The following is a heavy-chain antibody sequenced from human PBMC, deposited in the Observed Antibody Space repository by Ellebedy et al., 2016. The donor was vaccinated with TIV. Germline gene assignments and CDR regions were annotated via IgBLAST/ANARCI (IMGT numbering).Heavy chain of an antibody. Sequence: GESLKISCAASGFTFSSYSMNWVRQAPGKGLEWVSSISSSSNYIYYADSVKGRFTISRDNAKNSLYLQMNSLRAEDTAVYYCARARVWWLPLGYYFDYWGQGTLVTVSS. CDR1: GFTFSSYS. D-gene: IGHD5-12*01. J-gene: IGHJ4*02. CDR2: ISSSSNYI. CDR3: ARARVWWLPLGYYFDY. V-gene: IGHV3-21*01.